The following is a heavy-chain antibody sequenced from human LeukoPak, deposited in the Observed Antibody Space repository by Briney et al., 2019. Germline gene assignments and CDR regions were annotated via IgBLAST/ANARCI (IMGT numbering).Heavy chain of an antibody. D-gene: IGHD2-2*01. CDR3: ASLPVPAAYPYYWYFDL. V-gene: IGHV4-38-2*01. J-gene: IGHJ2*01. CDR2: IYHSGST. CDR1: GYSISSGYY. Sequence: SETLSLTCAVSGYSISSGYYWGWIRQPPGKGLEWIGSIYHSGSTYYNPSLKSRGTISVDTSKNQFSLKLSSVTAADTAVYYCASLPVPAAYPYYWYFDLWGRGTLVTVSS.